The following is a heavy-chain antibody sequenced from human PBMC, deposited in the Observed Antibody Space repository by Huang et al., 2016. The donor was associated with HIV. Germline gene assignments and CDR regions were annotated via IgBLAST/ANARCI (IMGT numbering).Heavy chain of an antibody. V-gene: IGHV3-15*01. CDR1: GFTFKDAW. D-gene: IGHD6-25*01. J-gene: IGHJ4*02. CDR3: TTWARTSAGGN. Sequence: EVQLVESGGGLVKPGGSLRLSCAASGFTFKDAWMSWVRQTPGKGRECVGRIKTKDDGGTTDYAAPVKGRFSMSRDDSKNTFYLQMNSLKSEDTAVYYCTTWARTSAGGNWGQGTLVSVSS. CDR2: IKTKDDGGTT.